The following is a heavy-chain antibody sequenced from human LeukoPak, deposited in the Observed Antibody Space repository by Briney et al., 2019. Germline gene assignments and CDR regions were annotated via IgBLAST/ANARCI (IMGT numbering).Heavy chain of an antibody. CDR3: ARVGVPMIPNRGDAFDI. Sequence: GASVKVSCKASGGTFSSYAISWVRQAPGQGLEWMGRIIPILGIANYAQKFQGRVTITADKSTSTAYMELSSLRSEDTAVYYCARVGVPMIPNRGDAFDIWGQGTMVTVSS. J-gene: IGHJ3*02. D-gene: IGHD3-22*01. CDR1: GGTFSSYA. V-gene: IGHV1-69*04. CDR2: IIPILGIA.